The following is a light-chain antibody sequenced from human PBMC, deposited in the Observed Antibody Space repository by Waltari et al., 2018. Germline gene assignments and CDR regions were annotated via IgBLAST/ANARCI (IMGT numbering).Light chain of an antibody. CDR2: EVS. CDR1: SSDIGSSTY. CDR3: ISFTSSVTYV. V-gene: IGLV2-14*01. J-gene: IGLJ1*01. Sequence: QSALTQPASVSGSPGQSITLSCTGTSSDIGSSTYVSWYQQHPGKAPKLIIYEVSNRPSGVSNRFSGSKSGNTASLSISGLQAEDEADYYCISFTSSVTYVFGTGTRVTVV.